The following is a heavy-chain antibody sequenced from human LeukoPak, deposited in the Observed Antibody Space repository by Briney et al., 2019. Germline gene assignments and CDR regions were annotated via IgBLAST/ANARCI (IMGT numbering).Heavy chain of an antibody. CDR1: GYTFTSYD. V-gene: IGHV1-8*03. CDR3: ARVGYDFWSGYYTPLDY. D-gene: IGHD3-3*01. Sequence: ASVKVPCKASGYTFTSYDINWVRQATGQGLEWMGWMNPNSGNTGYAQKFQGRVTITRNTSISTAYMELSSLRSEDTAVYYCARVGYDFWSGYYTPLDYWGQGTLVTVSS. J-gene: IGHJ4*02. CDR2: MNPNSGNT.